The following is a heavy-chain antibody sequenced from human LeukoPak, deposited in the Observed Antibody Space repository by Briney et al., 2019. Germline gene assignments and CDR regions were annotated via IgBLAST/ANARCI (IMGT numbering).Heavy chain of an antibody. V-gene: IGHV4-39*07. CDR3: ARRAGAYSHPYDY. D-gene: IGHD4/OR15-4a*01. J-gene: IGHJ4*02. Sequence: SETLSLTCTVSGGSISSSSYYWGWIRQPPGKGLEWIGSIYYSGSTYYNPSLKSRVTISVDTSKNQFSLMLSSLTAADTAVYYCARRAGAYSHPYDYWGQGTLVTVSS. CDR2: IYYSGST. CDR1: GGSISSSSYY.